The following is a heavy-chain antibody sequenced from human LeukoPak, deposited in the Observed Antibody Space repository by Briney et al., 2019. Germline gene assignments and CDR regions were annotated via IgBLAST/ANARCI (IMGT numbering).Heavy chain of an antibody. V-gene: IGHV6-1*01. CDR1: GDSVSTNHAA. J-gene: IGHJ4*02. CDR3: ARWDHEEGSFDY. Sequence: SQTLSLTFAISGDSVSTNHAAWNWIRQSPSRGLEWLGRTYYKSQWYNDYAVSVKSRIIINPDTSKNQISLQLNSVAPEDTAVYYFARWDHEEGSFDYWGLGTLVAVSS. D-gene: IGHD1-26*01. CDR2: TYYKSQWYN.